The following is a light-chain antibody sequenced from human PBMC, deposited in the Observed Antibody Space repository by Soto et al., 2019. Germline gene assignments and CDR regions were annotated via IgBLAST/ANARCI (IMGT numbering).Light chain of an antibody. V-gene: IGLV2-14*03. CDR3: SSYTSSSTLV. CDR1: SSDLGGYNY. Sequence: QSALTQPASVSGSPGQSITISCTGTSSDLGGYNYVSWYQQHPGKAPKLMIYDVGNRPSGVSNRFSGSKSGNTASLTISGLQAEDEADYYCSSYTSSSTLVFGGGTKLTVL. J-gene: IGLJ3*02. CDR2: DVG.